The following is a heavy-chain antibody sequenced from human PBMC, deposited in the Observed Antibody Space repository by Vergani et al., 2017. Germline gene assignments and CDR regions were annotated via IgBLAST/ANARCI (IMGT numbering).Heavy chain of an antibody. CDR3: ARDWGTGGTNNWFDP. CDR1: GGTFSSYA. Sequence: QVQLVQSGAEVKKPGSSVKVSCKASGGTFSSYAISWVRQAPGQGLEWMGGIIPIVGTANYAQKFQGRVTMTADKSTSTAYMELSSLRSEDTAVYYCARDWGTGGTNNWFDPWGQGTLVTVSS. J-gene: IGHJ5*02. V-gene: IGHV1-69*06. D-gene: IGHD3-16*01. CDR2: IIPIVGTA.